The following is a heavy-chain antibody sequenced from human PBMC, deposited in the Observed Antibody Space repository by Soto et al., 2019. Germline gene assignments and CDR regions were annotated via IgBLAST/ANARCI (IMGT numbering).Heavy chain of an antibody. CDR3: ARGPFGYSYGPNPYDGMDV. V-gene: IGHV1-8*01. CDR1: GYTFTSCD. D-gene: IGHD5-18*01. Sequence: ASVKVSCKASGYTFTSCDISWVRQATGQGLEWMGWMNPNSGNTGYAQKFQGRVTMTRNTSISTAYMELSSLRSEDTAVYYCARGPFGYSYGPNPYDGMDVWGQGTTVTVSS. CDR2: MNPNSGNT. J-gene: IGHJ6*02.